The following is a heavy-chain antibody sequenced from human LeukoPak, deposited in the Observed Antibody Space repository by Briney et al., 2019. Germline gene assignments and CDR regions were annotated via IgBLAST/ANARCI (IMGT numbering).Heavy chain of an antibody. Sequence: GGSLRLSCAVSGITLSNYGMARVRQAPGKGLEWVASLSASGGGTSYADSVRGRFTISRDNAKSTLYLQMNSLRAEDTAVYFCAKRGVVIRVILVGFHKEAYYFDSWGQGVLVTVSS. D-gene: IGHD3-22*01. CDR2: LSASGGGT. CDR3: AKRGVVIRVILVGFHKEAYYFDS. V-gene: IGHV3-23*01. J-gene: IGHJ4*02. CDR1: GITLSNYG.